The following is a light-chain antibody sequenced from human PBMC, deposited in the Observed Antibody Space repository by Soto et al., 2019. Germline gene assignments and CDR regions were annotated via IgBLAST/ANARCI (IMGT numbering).Light chain of an antibody. CDR2: DAS. J-gene: IGKJ1*01. CDR3: QQYGSSPLT. CDR1: QSVRSSY. V-gene: IGKV3-20*01. Sequence: EIVLTQSPGTLSLSVGERATLFCRASQSVRSSYLAWYQQRPGQAPRLLIYDASSRATGIPDRFSGSGSGTDFTLTISRLEPEDFAVYYCQQYGSSPLTFGHGTEVEIK.